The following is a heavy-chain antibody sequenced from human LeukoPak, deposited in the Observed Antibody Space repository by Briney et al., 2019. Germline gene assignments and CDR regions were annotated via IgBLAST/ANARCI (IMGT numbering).Heavy chain of an antibody. CDR3: TTAGWELYYFDY. J-gene: IGHJ4*02. D-gene: IGHD1-26*01. V-gene: IGHV3-15*01. CDR2: IKSNTDGGTT. CDR1: GFTFSTFE. Sequence: PGGSLRLSCAASGFTFSTFEMSWVRQAPGKGLEWVGRIKSNTDGGTTDYAAPVKGRFTISRDDSKNTLYLQMNSLKTEDTAVYYCTTAGWELYYFDYWGQGTLVTVSS.